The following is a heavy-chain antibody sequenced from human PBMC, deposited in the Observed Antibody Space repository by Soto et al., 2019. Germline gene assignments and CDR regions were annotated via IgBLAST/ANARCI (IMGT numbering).Heavy chain of an antibody. J-gene: IGHJ4*02. V-gene: IGHV4-34*01. CDR1: GGSFSDYI. Sequence: PSETMSLTCDVYGGSFSDYIWTWIRQTPGKGLQWIGQINHSGSANYNPSLKSRVTISVHTSSSQFSLELSSVTAAAPAVYYCARGLISGSHYSGGWYYFDSWGQGTQVTVSS. CDR2: INHSGSA. CDR3: ARGLISGSHYSGGWYYFDS. D-gene: IGHD1-26*01.